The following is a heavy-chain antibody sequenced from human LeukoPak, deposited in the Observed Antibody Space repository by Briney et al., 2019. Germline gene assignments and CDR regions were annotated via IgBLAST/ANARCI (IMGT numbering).Heavy chain of an antibody. V-gene: IGHV3-9*01. CDR3: AKAMERYYYGSGTPGYFDY. CDR2: ISWNSGSI. CDR1: GFTFDDYA. D-gene: IGHD3-10*01. J-gene: IGHJ4*02. Sequence: PGRSLRLSCAASGFTFDDYAMHWVRQAPGKGLEWVSGISWNSGSIGYADSVKGRFTISRDNAKNSLYLQMNSLRAEDTALYYCAKAMERYYYGSGTPGYFDYWGQGTLVTVSS.